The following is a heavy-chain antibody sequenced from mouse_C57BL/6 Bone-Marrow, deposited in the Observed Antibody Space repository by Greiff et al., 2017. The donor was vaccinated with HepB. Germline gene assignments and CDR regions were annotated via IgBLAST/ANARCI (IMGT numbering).Heavy chain of an antibody. CDR3: AREITTVVAYYFDY. D-gene: IGHD1-1*01. CDR1: GYTFTSYW. CDR2: INPSNGGT. Sequence: QVQLQQPGTELVKPGASVKLSCKASGYTFTSYWMHWVKQRPGQGLEWIGNINPSNGGTNNNEKFKGKATLTADKSSSTAYMELRSLTSEDSAVYFCAREITTVVAYYFDYWGQGTTLTVSS. J-gene: IGHJ2*01. V-gene: IGHV1-53*01.